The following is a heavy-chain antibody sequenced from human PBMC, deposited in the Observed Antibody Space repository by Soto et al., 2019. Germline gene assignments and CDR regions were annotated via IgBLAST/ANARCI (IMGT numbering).Heavy chain of an antibody. CDR1: GFNFDDYT. V-gene: IGHV3-43*01. D-gene: IGHD6-25*01. Sequence: EVQLVESGGVVVQPGGSLRLSCAASGFNFDDYTMHWVRQAPGKGLEWVSLINWDGSNIYYAYSVKGRFTISSADSKDSLYLQMNSLRAEDTALYYCAKDMGGYKGFDYWGQGTLVTVSS. J-gene: IGHJ4*02. CDR2: INWDGSNI. CDR3: AKDMGGYKGFDY.